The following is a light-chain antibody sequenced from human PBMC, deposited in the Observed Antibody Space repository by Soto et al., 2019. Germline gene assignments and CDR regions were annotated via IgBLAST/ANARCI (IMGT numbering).Light chain of an antibody. J-gene: IGKJ2*01. V-gene: IGKV1-39*01. CDR1: QSISTF. CDR2: VAS. CDR3: QQTSSVPRT. Sequence: DIQMSQSPSSLSASVGDRVTITCRASQSISTFLNWYQQRPGEAPKLLIYVASNLHTGVPSRFSDSGSGTDFTLTISSLQPEDFATYFCQQTSSVPRTFGQGTKLEI.